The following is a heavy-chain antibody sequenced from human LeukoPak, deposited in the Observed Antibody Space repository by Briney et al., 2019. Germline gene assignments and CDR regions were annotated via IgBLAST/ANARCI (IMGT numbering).Heavy chain of an antibody. J-gene: IGHJ6*02. Sequence: GGSLRLSCAASGFSFSSYSMNWVRQAPGKGLEWVSSISSSSSYIYYADSVKGRFTISRDNAKNSLYLQMNSLRAEDTAVYYCARGGNDQLAPLHYYYYYCMDVWGQGTTVTVSS. CDR3: ARGGNDQLAPLHYYYYYCMDV. CDR1: GFSFSSYS. D-gene: IGHD2-2*01. CDR2: ISSSSSYI. V-gene: IGHV3-21*01.